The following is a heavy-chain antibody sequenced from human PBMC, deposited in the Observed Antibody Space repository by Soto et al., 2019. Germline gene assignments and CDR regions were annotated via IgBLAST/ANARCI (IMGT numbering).Heavy chain of an antibody. CDR1: GGSISSNNW. CDR2: IYHSGST. Sequence: QVQLQESGPGLVKPSGTLSLTCAVSGGSISSNNWWSWVRQPPGKGLEWVGEIYHSGSTNYNPSLKSRVAISVDKSKNKCYLNLKSVTAADTAVYHGATRRAGYGDPIDYWGLGTLVTVSS. CDR3: ATRRAGYGDPIDY. V-gene: IGHV4-4*02. D-gene: IGHD4-17*01. J-gene: IGHJ4*02.